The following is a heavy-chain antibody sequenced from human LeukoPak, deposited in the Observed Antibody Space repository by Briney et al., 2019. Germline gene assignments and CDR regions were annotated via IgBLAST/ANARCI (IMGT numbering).Heavy chain of an antibody. CDR3: AKVADY. CDR2: ISYDGSNK. Sequence: GGSLRLSCAASGFTFSSYGMHWVRQAPGKGLEWVAVISYDGSNKYYADSVKGRFTISRDNSKNTLYLQMNSLRAEDTAVYYCAKVADYWGQGTLVTVSS. V-gene: IGHV3-30*18. CDR1: GFTFSSYG. J-gene: IGHJ4*02.